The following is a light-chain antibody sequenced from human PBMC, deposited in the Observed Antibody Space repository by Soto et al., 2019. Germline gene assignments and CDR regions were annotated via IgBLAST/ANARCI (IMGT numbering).Light chain of an antibody. V-gene: IGKV3-20*01. Sequence: EIVMTQSPATLSVSPGERATLSCRASQSVSSSYLAWYQQKPGQAPRLLIYGASSRATGIPDRFSGSGSGTDFTLTISRLEPEDFAVHYCQQYGSSRTFGQGTKVDIK. CDR1: QSVSSSY. CDR2: GAS. J-gene: IGKJ1*01. CDR3: QQYGSSRT.